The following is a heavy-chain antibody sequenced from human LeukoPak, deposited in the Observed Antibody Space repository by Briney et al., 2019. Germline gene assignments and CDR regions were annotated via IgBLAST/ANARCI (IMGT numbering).Heavy chain of an antibody. CDR2: INHSGST. CDR3: ARANPYDILTGYYRVIDY. CDR1: GGSFSGYY. Sequence: PSETLSLTCAVYGGSFSGYYWSWIRQPPGKGLEWIGEINHSGSTNYNPSLKSRVTISVDTSMNQFSLKLSSVTAADTAVYYCARANPYDILTGYYRVIDYWGQGTLVTVSS. V-gene: IGHV4-34*01. J-gene: IGHJ4*02. D-gene: IGHD3-9*01.